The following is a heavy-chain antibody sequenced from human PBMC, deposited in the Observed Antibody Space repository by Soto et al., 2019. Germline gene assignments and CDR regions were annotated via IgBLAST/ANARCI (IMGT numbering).Heavy chain of an antibody. CDR1: GGSISSSSYY. V-gene: IGHV4-39*07. J-gene: IGHJ4*01. CDR3: ARVHVMVVAGSTFDY. D-gene: IGHD6-19*01. Sequence: SETLSLTCTVSGGSISSSSYYWSWIRQPPGKGPEWIAYIYHGGTTYYNPSLKSRITISVDTSNNQFSLKLTSVTAADTAVYYCARVHVMVVAGSTFDYWGHGTLVTVSS. CDR2: IYHGGTT.